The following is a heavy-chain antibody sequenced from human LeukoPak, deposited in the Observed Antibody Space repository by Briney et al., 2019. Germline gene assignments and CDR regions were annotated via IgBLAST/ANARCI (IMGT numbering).Heavy chain of an antibody. V-gene: IGHV4-59*06. CDR3: ARISSPSAYAFDI. CDR2: IYYSGST. D-gene: IGHD6-6*01. J-gene: IGHJ3*02. CDR1: GGSISSHY. Sequence: PSETLSLTCTVSGGSISSHYWSWIRQPPGKGLEWIGYIYYSGSTYYNPSLKSRVTISVDTSKSQFSLKLSSVTAADTAAYYCARISSPSAYAFDIWGQGTMVTVSS.